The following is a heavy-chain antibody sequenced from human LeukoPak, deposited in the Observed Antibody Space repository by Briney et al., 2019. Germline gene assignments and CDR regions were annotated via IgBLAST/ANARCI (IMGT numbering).Heavy chain of an antibody. D-gene: IGHD3-3*01. CDR3: AREGYEAHNWFDP. V-gene: IGHV4-59*01. J-gene: IGHJ5*02. Sequence: TSETLSLTCTVSGGSISSYYWSWIRQPPGKGLEWIGYIYYSGSTNYNPSLKSRVTISVDTSKNQFSLKLSSVTAADTALYYCAREGYEAHNWFDPWGQGTLVTVSS. CDR1: GGSISSYY. CDR2: IYYSGST.